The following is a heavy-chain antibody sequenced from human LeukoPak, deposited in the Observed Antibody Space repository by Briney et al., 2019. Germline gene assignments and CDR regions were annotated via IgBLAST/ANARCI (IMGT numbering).Heavy chain of an antibody. J-gene: IGHJ4*02. CDR2: INPNSGGT. CDR3: ARGQRGIIDYFDY. D-gene: IGHD7-27*01. V-gene: IGHV1-2*02. Sequence: ASVKVSCKASGDTFTGYYIHWVRQAPGQGLECMGWINPNSGGTNYAQKFQGKVTMTRDTSISTVYMEMSRLRSDDTAVYYCARGQRGIIDYFDYWGQGTLVTVSS. CDR1: GDTFTGYY.